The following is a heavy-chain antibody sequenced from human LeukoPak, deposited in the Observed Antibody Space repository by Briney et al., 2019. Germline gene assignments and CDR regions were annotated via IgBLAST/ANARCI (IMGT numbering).Heavy chain of an antibody. D-gene: IGHD1-7*01. J-gene: IGHJ5*02. CDR2: TYYRSKWFN. CDR3: AREARYNSSYDWFDP. Sequence: SQTLSLTCAISGDSVSSNSVSWSWIRQSPSRGLEWLGRTYYRSKWFNDFAVSVNSRIIINPDTSKNQFSLRLSSVTPEDTAIYYCAREARYNSSYDWFDPWGQGTLVTVSS. CDR1: GDSVSSNSVS. V-gene: IGHV6-1*01.